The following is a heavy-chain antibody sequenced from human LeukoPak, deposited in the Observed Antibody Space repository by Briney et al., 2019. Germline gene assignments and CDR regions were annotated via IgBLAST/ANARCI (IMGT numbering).Heavy chain of an antibody. D-gene: IGHD4-11*01. CDR3: ARGYRDNWFDP. Sequence: ASETLSLTCTVSGGSISSYYWSWIRQPPGNGLGWIGYIYYSGSTNYNPSLKSRVTISVDTSKNQFSLKLSSVTAADTAVYYCARGYRDNWFDPWGQGTLVTVSS. CDR1: GGSISSYY. J-gene: IGHJ5*02. CDR2: IYYSGST. V-gene: IGHV4-59*01.